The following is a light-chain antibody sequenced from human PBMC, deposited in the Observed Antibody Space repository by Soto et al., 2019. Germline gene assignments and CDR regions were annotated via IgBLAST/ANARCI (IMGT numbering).Light chain of an antibody. J-gene: IGLJ3*02. CDR3: LLSYSRAPWV. CDR1: TGAVTSGHY. V-gene: IGLV7-46*01. CDR2: DTS. Sequence: QAVVTQEPSLTVSPGGTVTLTCGSSTGAVTSGHYPYWFQQKPGQAPRTLIYDTSNKHSWTPARFSGSLLGGKAALTLSGAQPEDEAEYYCLLSYSRAPWVFGGGTKLTVL.